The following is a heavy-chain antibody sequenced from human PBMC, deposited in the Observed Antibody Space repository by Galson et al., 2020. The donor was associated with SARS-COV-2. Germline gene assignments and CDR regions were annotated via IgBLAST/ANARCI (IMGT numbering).Heavy chain of an antibody. CDR2: IYTSGRT. CDR3: ASLGT. V-gene: IGHV4-61*09. Sequence: SETLSLTCTVSGCSISSGSSYWSWIRQPAGKGLEWIGHIYTSGRTSYNPSLKSRVTISVDTSKNQFSLKLSSVTAADTAVYYCASLGTWGQGTLVTVSS. J-gene: IGHJ5*02. CDR1: GCSISSGSSY.